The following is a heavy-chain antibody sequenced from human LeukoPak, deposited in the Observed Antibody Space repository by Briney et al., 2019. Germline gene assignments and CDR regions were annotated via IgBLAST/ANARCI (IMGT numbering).Heavy chain of an antibody. CDR3: ARDRRPLTGYNAQDY. J-gene: IGHJ4*02. D-gene: IGHD3-9*01. CDR1: GFTFDDYA. CDR2: IDWNSRST. Sequence: GGSLRLSCAASGFTFDDYAMQWVRLSPGKGLEWVSRIDWNSRSTVYAGSVRGRFTISRDNAKNSLYLQMNSLRPEDTALYYCARDRRPLTGYNAQDYWGQGTLVTVSS. V-gene: IGHV3-9*01.